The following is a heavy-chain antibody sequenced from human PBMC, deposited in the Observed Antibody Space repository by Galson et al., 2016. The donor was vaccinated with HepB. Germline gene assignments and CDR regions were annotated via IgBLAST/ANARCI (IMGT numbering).Heavy chain of an antibody. CDR3: ARTGDCGSTSCYLPFDH. V-gene: IGHV3-30*04. CDR1: GFTFSSHA. J-gene: IGHJ4*02. Sequence: SLRLSCAASGFTFSSHAMHWVRQAPGKGLEWVAIISYDGSNAYYADSVKGRFTISRDNSKNTMYLQMNSLRAEDTAVYYCARTGDCGSTSCYLPFDHWGQGTLVTVSS. CDR2: ISYDGSNA. D-gene: IGHD2-2*01.